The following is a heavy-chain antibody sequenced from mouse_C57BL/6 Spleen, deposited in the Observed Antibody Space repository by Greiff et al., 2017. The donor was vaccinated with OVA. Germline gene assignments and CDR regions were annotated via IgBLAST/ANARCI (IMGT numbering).Heavy chain of an antibody. CDR1: GFTFSSYA. J-gene: IGHJ1*03. CDR2: ISDGGSYT. Sequence: EVQGVESGGGLVKPGGSLKLSCAASGFTFSSYAMSWVRQTPEKRLEWVATISDGGSYTYYPDNVKGRFTISRDNAKNNLYLQMSHLKSEDTAMYYCARTGIITTVVATNWYFDVWGTGTTVTVSS. V-gene: IGHV5-4*01. D-gene: IGHD1-1*01. CDR3: ARTGIITTVVATNWYFDV.